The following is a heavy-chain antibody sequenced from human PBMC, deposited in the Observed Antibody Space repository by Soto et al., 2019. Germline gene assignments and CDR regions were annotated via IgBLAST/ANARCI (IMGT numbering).Heavy chain of an antibody. J-gene: IGHJ4*02. V-gene: IGHV3-66*01. CDR1: GFTVSSNY. CDR3: ASLIGYCSGGSCSLDY. Sequence: GGSLRLSCAASGFTVSSNYMSWVRQAPGKGLEWVSVIYSGGSTYYADSVKGRFTISRDNSKNTLYLQMNSLRAEDTAVYYCASLIGYCSGGSCSLDYWGQGTLVTVSS. D-gene: IGHD2-15*01. CDR2: IYSGGST.